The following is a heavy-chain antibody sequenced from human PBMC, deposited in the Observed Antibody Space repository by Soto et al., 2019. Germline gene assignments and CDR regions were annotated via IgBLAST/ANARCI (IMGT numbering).Heavy chain of an antibody. CDR1: GGTFSNFA. Sequence: QVQLVQSGPEVKKPGSSVKVSCEASGGTFSNFAVNWVRQAPGQGLEWVGGIIPLFNVAKYAQKFEGRVTIVADDTSSAANVDWSRRIADAAAFYCCGASGSDVQRYSYEYCDGGDIWGLGTVFTAS. V-gene: IGHV1-69*01. CDR2: IIPLFNVA. CDR3: GASGSDVQRYSYEYCDGGDI. J-gene: IGHJ3*02. D-gene: IGHD5-12*01.